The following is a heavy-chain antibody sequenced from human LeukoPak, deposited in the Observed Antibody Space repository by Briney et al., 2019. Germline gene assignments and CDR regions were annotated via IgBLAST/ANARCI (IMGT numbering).Heavy chain of an antibody. D-gene: IGHD3-22*01. V-gene: IGHV3-23*01. J-gene: IGHJ4*02. CDR2: ISGSGGST. CDR3: AKTFKDSSGYYYDY. CDR1: GFTFSSYA. Sequence: PGGSLRLSCAASGFTFSSYAMSWVRQAPGKGLEWVSAISGSGGSTYYADSVKGRFTISRDNSKNTLYLQMNSLRAEDTAVYYCAKTFKDSSGYYYDYWGQGTLVTVSS.